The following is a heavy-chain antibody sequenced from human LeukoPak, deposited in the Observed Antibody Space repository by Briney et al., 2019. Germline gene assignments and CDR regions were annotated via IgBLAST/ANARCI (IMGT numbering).Heavy chain of an antibody. CDR1: GFTFSSYG. V-gene: IGHV3-30*18. J-gene: IGHJ4*02. CDR3: AKVPSAFGWLLPLDY. Sequence: PGGSLRLSCAASGFTFSSYGMHWVRQAPGKGLEWVAVISYDGSNKYYADSVKGRFTISRDNSKNTLYLQTNSLRAEDTAVYYCAKVPSAFGWLLPLDYWAQGTLVTVSS. CDR2: ISYDGSNK. D-gene: IGHD3-22*01.